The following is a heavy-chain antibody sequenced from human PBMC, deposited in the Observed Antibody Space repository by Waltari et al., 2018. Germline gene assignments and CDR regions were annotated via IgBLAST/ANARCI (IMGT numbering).Heavy chain of an antibody. D-gene: IGHD1-1*01. V-gene: IGHV3-30-3*01. J-gene: IGHJ4*02. CDR2: ISDDGSNK. CDR1: GFTFSSYA. Sequence: QVQLVESGGGVVQPGRSLRLSCAASGFTFSSYAMHWVRQAPGKGLGWVAVISDDGSNKYYADSVKGRFTISRDNSKNTLYLQMNSLRAEDTAVYYCARVPGKTGTTIFDYWGQGTLVTVSS. CDR3: ARVPGKTGTTIFDY.